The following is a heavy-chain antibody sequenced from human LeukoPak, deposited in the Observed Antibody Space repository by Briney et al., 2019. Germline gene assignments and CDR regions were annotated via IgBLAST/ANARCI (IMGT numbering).Heavy chain of an antibody. V-gene: IGHV3-21*01. CDR2: ISSDGNYI. CDR3: ARVFFNQHAMDV. Sequence: PGGSLRLSCAASGFTFTTYSMNWVRQAPGKGLEWVSSISSDGNYIFYADSLKGRFTISRDNAKDSLYLQMRSLRAEDTAVYYCARVFFNQHAMDVWGQGTTVTVSS. CDR1: GFTFTTYS. D-gene: IGHD1-14*01. J-gene: IGHJ6*02.